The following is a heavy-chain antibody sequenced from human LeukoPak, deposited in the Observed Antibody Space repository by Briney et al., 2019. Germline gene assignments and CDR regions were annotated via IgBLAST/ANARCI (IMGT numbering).Heavy chain of an antibody. D-gene: IGHD3-10*01. CDR2: MNPNSGNT. CDR3: ARGLGGSGRYYYYMDV. J-gene: IGHJ6*03. CDR1: GYTFTSYD. V-gene: IGHV1-8*03. Sequence: ASVKVSCKASGYTFTSYDINWVRQATGQGLEWMGWMNPNSGNTGYAQKFQGRVTITRNTSISTAYMELSSLRSEDTAMYYCARGLGGSGRYYYYMDVWGKGTTVTVSS.